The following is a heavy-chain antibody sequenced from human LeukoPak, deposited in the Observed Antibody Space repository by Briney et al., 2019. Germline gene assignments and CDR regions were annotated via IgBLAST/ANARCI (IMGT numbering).Heavy chain of an antibody. J-gene: IGHJ4*02. Sequence: SETLSLTCIVSGGSISSGDYYWNWIRQPPGKGLEWIGYIYYSGSTYYNPSFKSRLTISVDTSKNQFSLRLSSVTASDTAVYYCARVAVVAARPGSVDYWGQGTLVTVSS. CDR1: GGSISSGDYY. CDR3: ARVAVVAARPGSVDY. CDR2: IYYSGST. D-gene: IGHD6-6*01. V-gene: IGHV4-30-4*08.